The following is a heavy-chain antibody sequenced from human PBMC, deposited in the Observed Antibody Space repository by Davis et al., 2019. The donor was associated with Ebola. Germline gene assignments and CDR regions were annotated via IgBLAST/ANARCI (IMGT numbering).Heavy chain of an antibody. V-gene: IGHV2-70*04. Sequence: SGPTLVKPTQTLTLTCTFSGFSLTTIGMRVSWLRQPPGKALEWLARIDWDDGKFYSTSLKTRLTISKDTYKNQVVLTMTNMDPVDTARYYCARGYSSSSYSAQFEYWGQGTLVTVSS. CDR3: ARGYSSSSYSAQFEY. CDR1: GFSLTTIGMR. CDR2: IDWDDGK. D-gene: IGHD6-13*01. J-gene: IGHJ4*02.